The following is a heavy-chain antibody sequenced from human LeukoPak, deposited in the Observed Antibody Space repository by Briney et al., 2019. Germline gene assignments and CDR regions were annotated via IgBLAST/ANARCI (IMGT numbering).Heavy chain of an antibody. CDR1: GFTVSSNY. Sequence: PGGSLRLSCAASGFTVSSNYMSWVRQAPGKGLAWVSVIYSGGSTYYADSVKGRFTISGDNSKNTLYLQMNSLRAEDTAVYYCARVEMATMNFDYWGQGTLVTVSS. CDR2: IYSGGST. J-gene: IGHJ4*02. D-gene: IGHD5-24*01. V-gene: IGHV3-53*01. CDR3: ARVEMATMNFDY.